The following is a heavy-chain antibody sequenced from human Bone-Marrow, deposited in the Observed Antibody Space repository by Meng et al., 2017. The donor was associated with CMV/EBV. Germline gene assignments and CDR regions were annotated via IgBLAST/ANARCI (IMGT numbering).Heavy chain of an antibody. CDR1: GFTFSDYY. CDR3: ARERIPAALNAFDI. V-gene: IGHV3-11*01. CDR2: ISSSGSTI. D-gene: IGHD2-2*01. J-gene: IGHJ3*02. Sequence: GGSLRLSCAASGFTFSDYYMSWIRQAPGKGLEWVSYISSSGSTIYYADSVKGRFTISRDNAKNSLYLQMNSLRAEDTAVYYCARERIPAALNAFDIWGQGTMVTVSS.